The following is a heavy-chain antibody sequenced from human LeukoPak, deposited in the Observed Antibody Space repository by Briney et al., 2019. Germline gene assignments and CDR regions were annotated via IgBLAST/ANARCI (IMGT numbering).Heavy chain of an antibody. CDR1: GFTFSSYE. J-gene: IGHJ4*02. D-gene: IGHD2-2*01. V-gene: IGHV3-48*03. CDR3: ARSEGEYQLPENYFDY. CDR2: ISSSGSTV. Sequence: GGSLRLSCAASGFTFSSYEMNWVRQAPGPGLEWVSYISSSGSTVYYADSVKGRFTISRDNAKNSLYLQMNSLRAEDTAVYYCARSEGEYQLPENYFDYWGQGTLVTVSS.